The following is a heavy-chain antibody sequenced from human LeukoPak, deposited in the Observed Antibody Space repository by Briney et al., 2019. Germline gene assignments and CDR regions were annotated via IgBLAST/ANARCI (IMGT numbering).Heavy chain of an antibody. Sequence: SQTLSLTCAISGDSVSSNSAAWNWIRQSPSRGLEWLGRTYYRSKWYNDYAVSVKSRITINPDTSKNQFSLQLNSVTPEDTAVYYCARVPEYYYGSGSDAFDIWGQGTMVTVSS. CDR2: TYYRSKWYN. D-gene: IGHD3-10*01. J-gene: IGHJ3*02. V-gene: IGHV6-1*01. CDR3: ARVPEYYYGSGSDAFDI. CDR1: GDSVSSNSAA.